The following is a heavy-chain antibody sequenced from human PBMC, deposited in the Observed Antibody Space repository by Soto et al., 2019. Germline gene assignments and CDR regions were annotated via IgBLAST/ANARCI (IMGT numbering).Heavy chain of an antibody. CDR3: ARYYDFWSGYNYYCMDV. D-gene: IGHD3-3*01. J-gene: IGHJ6*02. CDR1: GGTFSSYA. Sequence: QVQLVQSGAEVKKPGSSVKVSCKASGGTFSSYAISWVRQAPGQGLEWMGGIIPIFGTANYAQKFQGRVTITADKSTSTAYMELSSLRSEDTAVYYCARYYDFWSGYNYYCMDVWGHGTTVTVSS. CDR2: IIPIFGTA. V-gene: IGHV1-69*06.